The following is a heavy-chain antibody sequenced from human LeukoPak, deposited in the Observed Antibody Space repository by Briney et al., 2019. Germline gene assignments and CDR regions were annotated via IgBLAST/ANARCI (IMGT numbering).Heavy chain of an antibody. J-gene: IGHJ4*02. Sequence: GRSLRLSCAASGFTFSSYGMHWVRQAPGKGLEWVAVISYDGSNKYYADSVKGRFTISRDNSKNTLYLQMNSLRAEDTAVYYCAKDLGYGDSVGYWGQGTLVTVSS. V-gene: IGHV3-30*18. CDR1: GFTFSSYG. CDR3: AKDLGYGDSVGY. D-gene: IGHD4-17*01. CDR2: ISYDGSNK.